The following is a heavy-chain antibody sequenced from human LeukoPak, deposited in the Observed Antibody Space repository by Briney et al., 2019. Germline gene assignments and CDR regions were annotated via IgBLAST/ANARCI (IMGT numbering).Heavy chain of an antibody. CDR3: ARQIYRNYVSSWFDP. J-gene: IGHJ5*02. CDR1: GDSMNNTNYY. D-gene: IGHD4-11*01. Sequence: SETLSLTCTVSGDSMNNTNYYWAWIRQPPGKGLEWIGSIYYFGGAYYKPSLWGRVTLSVDTSKNQFSLRLSSVTATDTAVYYCARQIYRNYVSSWFDPWGQGTLVTVSS. V-gene: IGHV4-39*01. CDR2: IYYFGGA.